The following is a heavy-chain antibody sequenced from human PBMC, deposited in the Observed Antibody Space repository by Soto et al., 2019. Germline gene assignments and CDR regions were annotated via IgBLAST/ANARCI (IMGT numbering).Heavy chain of an antibody. J-gene: IGHJ3*02. V-gene: IGHV1-46*01. D-gene: IGHD3-22*01. Sequence: QVQLVQSGAEVKKPGASVKVSCKSSGYTFTSYYLHWVRQAPGQGLEWMGIIKPGGGTTTSAQKFQGRVNMTRDTSTSTVSMYLSSLRSEDTAVYYCARGPLLVIKYAFDIWGQGTMVTV. CDR2: IKPGGGTT. CDR1: GYTFTSYY. CDR3: ARGPLLVIKYAFDI.